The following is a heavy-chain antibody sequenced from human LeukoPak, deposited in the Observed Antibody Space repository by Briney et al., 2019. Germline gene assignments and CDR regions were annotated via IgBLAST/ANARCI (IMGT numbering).Heavy chain of an antibody. CDR1: GFTFSSYG. CDR2: ISYDGSNK. V-gene: IGHV3-30*18. CDR3: AKLQRWLRDSFDY. Sequence: PGGSLRLSCAASGFTFSSYGMHWVRQAPGKGLEWVAVISYDGSNKYYADSVKGRFTISRDNSKNTLYLQMNSLRAEDTAVYYCAKLQRWLRDSFDYWGQGTLVTVSS. J-gene: IGHJ4*02. D-gene: IGHD5-24*01.